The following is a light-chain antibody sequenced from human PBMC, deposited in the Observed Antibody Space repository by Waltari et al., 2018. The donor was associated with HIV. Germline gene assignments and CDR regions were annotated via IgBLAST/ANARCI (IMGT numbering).Light chain of an antibody. CDR1: QTVGTN. J-gene: IGKJ1*01. V-gene: IGKV3-15*01. CDR3: QQYNNWPPWT. Sequence: EMVVTQSPASVSVSPGGRATLSCRASQTVGTNLAWYQQRPGQAPRLLIYGVSTRATAIPASFSGSGSGTDFTLTSNSLQSEDSAVYYWQQYNNWPPWTFGQGTKVEI. CDR2: GVS.